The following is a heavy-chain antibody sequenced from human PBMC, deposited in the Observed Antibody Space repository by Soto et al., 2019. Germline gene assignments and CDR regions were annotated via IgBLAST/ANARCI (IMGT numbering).Heavy chain of an antibody. CDR2: ISYDGSNK. D-gene: IGHD2-2*01. Sequence: GGSLRLSCASPGFTFSSDALHWVRQAPGKGLEWVAVISYDGSNKYYADSVKGRFTISRDNSKNTLYLQMNSLRAEDSAVYYSARDFVVPAAMSLDRYFYCGMDVWGNVIKVTVFS. V-gene: IGHV3-30-3*01. CDR1: GFTFSSDA. CDR3: ARDFVVPAAMSLDRYFYCGMDV. J-gene: IGHJ6*04.